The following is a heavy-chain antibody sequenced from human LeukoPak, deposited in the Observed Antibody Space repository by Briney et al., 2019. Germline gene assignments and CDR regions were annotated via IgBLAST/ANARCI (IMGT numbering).Heavy chain of an antibody. V-gene: IGHV3-48*03. J-gene: IGHJ4*02. CDR3: ARLLYYYDSSGYGGFYYFDY. D-gene: IGHD3-22*01. CDR2: ISSSGSTI. CDR1: GFTFSSYA. Sequence: GGSLRLSCAASGFTFSSYAMNWVRQAPGKGLEWVSYISSSGSTIYYADSVKGRFTISRDNAKNSLYLQMNSLRAEDAAVYYCARLLYYYDSSGYGGFYYFDYWGQGTLVTVSS.